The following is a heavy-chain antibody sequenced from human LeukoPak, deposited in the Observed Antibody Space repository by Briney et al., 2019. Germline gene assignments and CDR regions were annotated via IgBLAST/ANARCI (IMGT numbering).Heavy chain of an antibody. J-gene: IGHJ5*02. V-gene: IGHV5-51*01. Sequence: GESLQISCKGSGYSFTTYWIVWVRQMPGKGLEWMGVIYPGDSDTRYNPSFQGQVTISADKSISTAYLQWSSLKASDTAMYYCARRGSALEWLYPWGQGTLVIVSS. CDR1: GYSFTTYW. CDR2: IYPGDSDT. D-gene: IGHD6-19*01. CDR3: ARRGSALEWLYP.